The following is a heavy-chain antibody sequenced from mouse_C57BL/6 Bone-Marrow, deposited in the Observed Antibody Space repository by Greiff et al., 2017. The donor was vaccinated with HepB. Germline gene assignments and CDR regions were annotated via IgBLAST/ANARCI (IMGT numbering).Heavy chain of an antibody. D-gene: IGHD1-1*01. J-gene: IGHJ1*03. Sequence: EVKLMESGGGLVQPGGSLKLSCAASGFTFSDYYMYWVRQTPEKRLEWVAYISNGGGSTYYPDTVKGRFTISRDNAKNTLYLQMSRLKSEDTAMYYCARITTVVAKGYFDVWGTGTTVTVSS. CDR1: GFTFSDYY. CDR3: ARITTVVAKGYFDV. V-gene: IGHV5-12*01. CDR2: ISNGGGST.